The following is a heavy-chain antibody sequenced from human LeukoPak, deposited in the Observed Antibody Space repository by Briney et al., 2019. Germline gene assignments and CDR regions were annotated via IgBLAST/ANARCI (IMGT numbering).Heavy chain of an antibody. V-gene: IGHV1-2*02. CDR2: INPNSGGT. CDR3: ARSPHILTGENFDY. CDR1: GYAFTGYY. D-gene: IGHD3-9*01. Sequence: GASVKVSCKASGYAFTGYYIHWVRQAPGQGLEWMGWINPNSGGTNYAQKFQARVSMTRDASISTAYMQLSWLRFDDTAVYYCARSPHILTGENFDYWGQGTLLTVSS. J-gene: IGHJ4*02.